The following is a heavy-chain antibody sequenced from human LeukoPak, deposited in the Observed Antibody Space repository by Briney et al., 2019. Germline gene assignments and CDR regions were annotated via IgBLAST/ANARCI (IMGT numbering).Heavy chain of an antibody. CDR2: ISAYNGNT. V-gene: IGHV1-18*01. Sequence: ASVKVSCKASGYTFTSYGISWVRQAPGQGLEWMGWISAYNGNTNYAQKLQGRVTMTTDTSTSTAYMELRSLRPDDTAVYYCARDPRVTGGELVDYWGQGTLVTVSS. J-gene: IGHJ4*02. CDR3: ARDPRVTGGELVDY. D-gene: IGHD1-26*01. CDR1: GYTFTSYG.